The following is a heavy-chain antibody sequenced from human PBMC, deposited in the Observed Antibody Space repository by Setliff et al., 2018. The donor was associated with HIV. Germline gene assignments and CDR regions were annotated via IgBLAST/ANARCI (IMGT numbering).Heavy chain of an antibody. V-gene: IGHV1-18*01. D-gene: IGHD6-25*01. CDR1: GYTFTSYG. J-gene: IGHJ1*01. CDR3: LIGGRRYPSGWEH. CDR2: ISAYNGNT. Sequence: GASVKVSCKASGYTFTSYGISWVRQAPGQGLEWMGWISAYNGNTNYAQKFQGRVTMTDDTSTDTTYMELSRLRPEDTAVYYCLIGGRRYPSGWEHWGQGTLVTVSS.